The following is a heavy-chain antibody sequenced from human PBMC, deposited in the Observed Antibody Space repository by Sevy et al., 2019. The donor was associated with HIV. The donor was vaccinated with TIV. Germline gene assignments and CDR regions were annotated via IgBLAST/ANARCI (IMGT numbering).Heavy chain of an antibody. CDR1: GFTFSSYD. CDR2: IDSVGET. V-gene: IGHV3-13*01. CDR3: ARGGSDALDF. J-gene: IGHJ3*01. Sequence: GGSLRLSCAASGFTFSSYDMHWVRHSTGKGLEWVSVIDSVGETRYADSVKGRFTISRENTKNSLYLQMNSLRAGDTAVYYCARGGSDALDFWGQGTMVTVSS. D-gene: IGHD5-12*01.